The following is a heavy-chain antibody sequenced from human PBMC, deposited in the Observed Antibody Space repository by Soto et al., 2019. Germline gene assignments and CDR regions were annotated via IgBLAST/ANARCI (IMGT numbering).Heavy chain of an antibody. CDR2: ISYDGSNK. D-gene: IGHD5-12*01. CDR3: ARDDEMYGGYGYYYGMDV. Sequence: QVQLVESGGGVVQPGRSLRLSCAASGFTFSSYAMHWVRQAPGKGLEWVAVISYDGSNKYYADSVKGRFTISRDNSKNTLYLQMNSLRAEDTAVYYCARDDEMYGGYGYYYGMDVWGQGTTVTVSS. CDR1: GFTFSSYA. V-gene: IGHV3-30-3*01. J-gene: IGHJ6*02.